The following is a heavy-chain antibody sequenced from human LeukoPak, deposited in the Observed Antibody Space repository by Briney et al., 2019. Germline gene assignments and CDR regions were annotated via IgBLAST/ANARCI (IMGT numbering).Heavy chain of an antibody. CDR3: ARGLSDSSVLYPDAFDI. Sequence: SETLSLTCTVSGGSISSGGYYWSWIRQHPGKGLEWIGYIYYSGSTYYNPSLKSRVTISVDTSKNQFSLKLSSVTAADTAVYYCARGLSDSSVLYPDAFDIWGQGTMVTASS. V-gene: IGHV4-31*03. CDR1: GGSISSGGYY. D-gene: IGHD3-22*01. J-gene: IGHJ3*02. CDR2: IYYSGST.